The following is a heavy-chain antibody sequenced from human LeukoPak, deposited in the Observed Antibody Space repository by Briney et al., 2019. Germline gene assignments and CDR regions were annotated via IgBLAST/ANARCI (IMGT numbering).Heavy chain of an antibody. CDR1: WESVSSNSAA. J-gene: IGHJ4*02. Sequence: SQTLSLTCAMSWESVSSNSAALNWIRQSASRGLDWLGRTYYMSKWYKDYAVTVKSQITINPDTSNNRSSLQLNSVTPEDTAVYYCARGILWFGEFLYLSPWGQGTLVTVSS. CDR2: TYYMSKWYK. V-gene: IGHV6-1*01. D-gene: IGHD3-10*01. CDR3: ARGILWFGEFLYLSP.